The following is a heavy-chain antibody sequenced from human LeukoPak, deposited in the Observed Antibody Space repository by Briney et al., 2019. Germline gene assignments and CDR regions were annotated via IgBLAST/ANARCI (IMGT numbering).Heavy chain of an antibody. D-gene: IGHD2-15*01. CDR3: TTTPAKRYYFDY. V-gene: IGHV3-15*01. Sequence: GGSLRLSCAASGFTFSDAWMTWVRQAPGKGLEWIGRIKSKTDGGTTDYAAPVKGRFTISRDDSKNTLYLQMNSLKTEDTAVYYCTTTPAKRYYFDYWGQGTLVTVSS. CDR1: GFTFSDAW. CDR2: IKSKTDGGTT. J-gene: IGHJ4*02.